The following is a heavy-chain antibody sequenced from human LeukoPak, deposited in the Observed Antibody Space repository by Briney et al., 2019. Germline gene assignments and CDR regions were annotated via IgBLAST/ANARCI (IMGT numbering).Heavy chain of an antibody. V-gene: IGHV3-23*01. D-gene: IGHD2-2*01. CDR3: AGSHRIGVVPAARLSRGTAFDY. CDR2: ISGSGGST. CDR1: GFTFSSYA. J-gene: IGHJ4*02. Sequence: PGGSLRLSCAASGFTFSSYAMSWVRQAAGKGLEWVSAISGSGGSTYYADSVKGRFTISRDNSKNTLYLQMNSLRAEDTAVYYCAGSHRIGVVPAARLSRGTAFDYWAREPWSPSPQ.